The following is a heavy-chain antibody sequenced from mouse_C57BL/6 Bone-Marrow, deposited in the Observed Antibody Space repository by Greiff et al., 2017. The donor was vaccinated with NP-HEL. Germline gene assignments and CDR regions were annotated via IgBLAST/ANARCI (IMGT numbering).Heavy chain of an antibody. Sequence: VKLMESGPGLVAPSQSLSIPCTVSGFSFTSYAIRWVRQPPGKGLEWLGVIWTGGGTNYNAALKSRLIISKDNSTSQVFLKMNSRQTDDTARYYCARDYGSPDWYFDVWGTGTTVTVSS. J-gene: IGHJ1*03. D-gene: IGHD1-1*01. V-gene: IGHV2-9-1*01. CDR3: ARDYGSPDWYFDV. CDR2: IWTGGGT. CDR1: GFSFTSYA.